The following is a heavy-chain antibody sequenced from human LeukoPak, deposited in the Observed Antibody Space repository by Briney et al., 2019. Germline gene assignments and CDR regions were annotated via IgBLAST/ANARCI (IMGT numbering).Heavy chain of an antibody. CDR2: INAGGAT. Sequence: GGSLRLSCAASGFIVSTNYMTWVRQAAGRGLERVSLINAGGATYYADSVKGRFTISRDNSKNTVHLQMDSLRADDTAVYYCARDSVGTTTSQYGMDVWGQGTTVIVSS. J-gene: IGHJ6*02. CDR3: ARDSVGTTTSQYGMDV. CDR1: GFIVSTNY. V-gene: IGHV3-66*01. D-gene: IGHD2-21*02.